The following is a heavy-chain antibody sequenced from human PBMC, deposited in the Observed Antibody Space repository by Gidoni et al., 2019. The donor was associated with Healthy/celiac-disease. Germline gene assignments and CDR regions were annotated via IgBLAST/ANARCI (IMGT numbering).Heavy chain of an antibody. CDR3: ARTGNNIVVVPAAIIPGNYYYYYGMDV. J-gene: IGHJ6*02. CDR2: IIPIFGTA. Sequence: EVKKPGSSVKVSCKASGGTFSSYAISWVRQAPGQGLEWMGGIIPIFGTANYAQKFQGRVTITADKSTSTAYMELSSLRSEDTAVYYCARTGNNIVVVPAAIIPGNYYYYYGMDVWGQGTTVTVSS. CDR1: GGTFSSYA. V-gene: IGHV1-69*06. D-gene: IGHD2-2*01.